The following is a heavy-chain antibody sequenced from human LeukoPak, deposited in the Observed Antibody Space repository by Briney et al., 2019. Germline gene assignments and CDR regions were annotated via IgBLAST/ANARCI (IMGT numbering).Heavy chain of an antibody. Sequence: GGSLRLSCAASGFTFSSYGMHWVRQAPGKGLEWVAVISYDGSNKYYADSVKGRFTISRDNSKNTLYLQMNSLRAEDTAVYYCAKSGPGSDYFDYWGQGTLVTVSS. CDR3: AKSGPGSDYFDY. J-gene: IGHJ4*02. CDR2: ISYDGSNK. V-gene: IGHV3-30*18. D-gene: IGHD1-14*01. CDR1: GFTFSSYG.